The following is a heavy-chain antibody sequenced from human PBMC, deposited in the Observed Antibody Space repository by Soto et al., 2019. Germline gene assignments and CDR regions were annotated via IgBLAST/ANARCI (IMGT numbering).Heavy chain of an antibody. D-gene: IGHD3-10*01. CDR3: ARGYGSGSHRNWFDP. J-gene: IGHJ5*02. CDR1: GFTFSSYA. V-gene: IGHV3-23*01. CDR2: ISGSGGST. Sequence: GGSLRLSCAASGFTFSSYAMSWVRQAPGKGLEWVSAISGSGGSTYYADSVKGRFTISRDNSKNTLYLQMNSLRAEDTAVYYCARGYGSGSHRNWFDPWGQGTLVTVSS.